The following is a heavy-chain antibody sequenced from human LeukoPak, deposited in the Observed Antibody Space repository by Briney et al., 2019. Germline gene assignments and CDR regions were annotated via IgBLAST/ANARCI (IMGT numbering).Heavy chain of an antibody. Sequence: GGSLRLSCAASGFTFSTFWMSWVRQAPGNGLEWVANIKEDGSEKYYVDSMEGRFPVSRDNAQNSLYLQMDSLRAEDTAVYYCARGGTFVSDYWGQGTLVTVSS. J-gene: IGHJ4*02. CDR1: GFTFSTFW. CDR2: IKEDGSEK. V-gene: IGHV3-7*01. CDR3: ARGGTFVSDY. D-gene: IGHD1-1*01.